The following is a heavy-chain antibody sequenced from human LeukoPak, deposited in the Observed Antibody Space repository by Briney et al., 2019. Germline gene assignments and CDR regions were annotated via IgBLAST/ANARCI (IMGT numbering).Heavy chain of an antibody. CDR1: GFTFSSYA. V-gene: IGHV3-30-3*01. D-gene: IGHD3-22*01. CDR2: ISYGGSNK. Sequence: PGGSLRLSCAASGFTFSSYAIHWVRQAPGKGLEWVAIISYGGSNKYYADSVKGRFTISRDNSKNTLYLQMNSLRAEDTAVYYCARDLYYYDSSGLEFGYWGQGTLVTVSS. CDR3: ARDLYYYDSSGLEFGY. J-gene: IGHJ4*02.